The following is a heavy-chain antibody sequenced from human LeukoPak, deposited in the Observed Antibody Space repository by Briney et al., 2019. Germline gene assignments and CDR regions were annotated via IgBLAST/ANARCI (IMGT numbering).Heavy chain of an antibody. CDR1: GGTFSSYA. CDR2: IIPIFGTA. J-gene: IGHJ3*02. Sequence: SVKVSSKASGGTFSSYAISWVRQAPGQGLEWMGGIIPIFGTANYAQKFQGRVTITADESTSTAYMELSSLRSEDTAVYYCASRSPSIVVVITFDAFDIWGQGTMVTVSS. CDR3: ASRSPSIVVVITFDAFDI. V-gene: IGHV1-69*13. D-gene: IGHD3-22*01.